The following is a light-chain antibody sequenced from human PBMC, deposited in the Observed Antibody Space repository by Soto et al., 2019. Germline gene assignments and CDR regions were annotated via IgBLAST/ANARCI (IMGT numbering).Light chain of an antibody. CDR1: GSNIGAGYD. J-gene: IGLJ1*01. V-gene: IGLV1-40*01. Sequence: VLTQPPSVSGAPGQRVTISCTGSGSNIGAGYDIHWYQQVPGTAPKPLIYANTNRASGVPDRFSGSKSGTSASLAITGLQAEDEADYYCQSYDTSLSGYVFGPGTKVTVL. CDR3: QSYDTSLSGYV. CDR2: ANT.